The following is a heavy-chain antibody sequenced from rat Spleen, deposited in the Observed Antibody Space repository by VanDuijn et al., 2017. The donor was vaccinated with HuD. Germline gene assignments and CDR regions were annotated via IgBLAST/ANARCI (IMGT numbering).Heavy chain of an antibody. CDR3: ARPTTGIPFNY. CDR1: GFTFSDYT. D-gene: IGHD1-9*01. Sequence: EVQLVESGGGLVQPGRPLKLSCSASGFTFSDYTMAWVRQAPEKGLEWVAAIVDDGSNTFYRDSVKGRFTISRNNAKSTLYLQVDSLRSEDTAIYYCARPTTGIPFNYWGQGVMVTVSS. V-gene: IGHV5-17*01. J-gene: IGHJ2*01. CDR2: IVDDGSNT.